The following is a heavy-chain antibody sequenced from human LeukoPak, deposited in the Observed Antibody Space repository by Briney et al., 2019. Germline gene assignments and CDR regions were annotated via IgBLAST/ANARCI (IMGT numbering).Heavy chain of an antibody. D-gene: IGHD3-3*01. CDR1: GGSIGSHY. V-gene: IGHV4-59*11. CDR3: ARSPQDYDFWSGYYTSWFDP. J-gene: IGHJ5*02. CDR2: IYYSGST. Sequence: PSETLSLTCTVSGGSIGSHYWRWIRQPPGKGLEWIGYIYYSGSTNYNPSLKSRVTISVDTSKNQFSLKLSSVTAADTAVYYCARSPQDYDFWSGYYTSWFDPWGQGTLVTVSS.